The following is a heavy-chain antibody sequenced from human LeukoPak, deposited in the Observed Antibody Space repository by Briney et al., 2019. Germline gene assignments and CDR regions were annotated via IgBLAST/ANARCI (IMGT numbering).Heavy chain of an antibody. Sequence: SETLSLTCSVSGDSISSSYWSWVRQPAGKGLEWIGRIHTSGSTDYNASLKSRVTMSVDTSKNQFSLKLSSVTAADTAVYYCARATSRGRPFDYWGQGTLVTVSS. CDR3: ARATSRGRPFDY. D-gene: IGHD2-15*01. CDR2: IHTSGST. V-gene: IGHV4-4*07. J-gene: IGHJ4*02. CDR1: GDSISSSY.